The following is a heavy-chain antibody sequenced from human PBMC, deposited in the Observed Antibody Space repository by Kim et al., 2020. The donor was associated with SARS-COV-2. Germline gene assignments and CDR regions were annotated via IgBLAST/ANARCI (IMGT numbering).Heavy chain of an antibody. CDR2: MYYSGTT. D-gene: IGHD6-19*01. CDR3: ARGNGWYHY. CDR1: GGSISNYY. J-gene: IGHJ4*02. V-gene: IGHV4-59*13. Sequence: SETLSLTCTVSGGSISNYYWSWIRQPPGKGLEWIGYMYYSGTTSYNPSLKSRVTISVDTSKNQFSLKLSSVTAADTAVYYCARGNGWYHYWGQGTLVTVSS.